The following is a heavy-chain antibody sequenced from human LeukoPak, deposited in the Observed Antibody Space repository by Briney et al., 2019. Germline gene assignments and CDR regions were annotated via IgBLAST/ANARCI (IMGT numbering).Heavy chain of an antibody. V-gene: IGHV3-7*01. CDR3: ARDMHETMVRGVIDY. D-gene: IGHD3-10*01. Sequence: GGSLRLSCAASGFTFSSYWMSWVRQAPGKGLEWVANIKQDGSEKYYVDSVKCRFTISRDNAKSSLYLQMNSLRAEDTAVYYCARDMHETMVRGVIDYWGQGTLVTVSS. J-gene: IGHJ4*02. CDR2: IKQDGSEK. CDR1: GFTFSSYW.